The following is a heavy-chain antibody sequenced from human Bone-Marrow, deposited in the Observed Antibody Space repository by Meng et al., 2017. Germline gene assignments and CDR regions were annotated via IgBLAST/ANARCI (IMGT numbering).Heavy chain of an antibody. J-gene: IGHJ5*02. CDR2: SNAGNGNT. CDR3: ARDYDSSGYSWFDP. V-gene: IGHV1-3*02. Sequence: ASVKVSCKASRYTFTSYAMHWVRQAPGQRLEWMGWSNAGNGNTKYSQEFQGRVTITRDTSASTAYMELSSLRSDDTAVYYCARDYDSSGYSWFDPWGQGTLVTVSS. D-gene: IGHD3-22*01. CDR1: RYTFTSYA.